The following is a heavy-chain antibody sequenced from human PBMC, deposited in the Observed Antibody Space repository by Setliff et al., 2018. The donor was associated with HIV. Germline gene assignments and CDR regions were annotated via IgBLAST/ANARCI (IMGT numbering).Heavy chain of an antibody. CDR3: ARGRVDYDFWSGYDY. Sequence: SETLSLTCAVYGGSFSGHYWSWIRQPPGKGLEWIGEINHIGGNMNHNPSLKSRVTISVDTSKNQFSLKLNSVTAADTAVYYCARGRVDYDFWSGYDYWGQGTLVTVSS. V-gene: IGHV4-34*01. D-gene: IGHD3-3*01. CDR2: INHIGGN. CDR1: GGSFSGHY. J-gene: IGHJ4*02.